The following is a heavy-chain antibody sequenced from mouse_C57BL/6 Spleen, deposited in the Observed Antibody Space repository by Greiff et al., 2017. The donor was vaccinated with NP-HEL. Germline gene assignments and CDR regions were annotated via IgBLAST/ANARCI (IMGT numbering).Heavy chain of an antibody. Sequence: VQLQQSGAELVRPGSSVKLSCKASGYTFTSYWMHWVKQRPIQGLEWIGNIDPSDSETHYNQKFKDKATLTVDKSSSTAYMQLSSLTSEDSAVYYCARRDYYGSRYFDVWGTGTTVTVSS. J-gene: IGHJ1*03. V-gene: IGHV1-52*01. CDR2: IDPSDSET. D-gene: IGHD1-1*01. CDR1: GYTFTSYW. CDR3: ARRDYYGSRYFDV.